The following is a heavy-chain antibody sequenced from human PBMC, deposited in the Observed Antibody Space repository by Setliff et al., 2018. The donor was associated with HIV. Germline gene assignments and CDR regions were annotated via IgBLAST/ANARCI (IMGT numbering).Heavy chain of an antibody. V-gene: IGHV4-34*01. CDR2: VNHGGET. J-gene: IGHJ6*01. Sequence: SETLSLTCTVSNGSFSGYFWHWIRQAPGRGLEWIGAVNHGGETNYNPSLESRATISVDTSKRQFALALSSVTAADTAVYYCARDGPDCSSTKCYAQDYYYYGMDVWG. CDR1: NGSFSGYF. D-gene: IGHD2-2*01. CDR3: ARDGPDCSSTKCYAQDYYYYGMDV.